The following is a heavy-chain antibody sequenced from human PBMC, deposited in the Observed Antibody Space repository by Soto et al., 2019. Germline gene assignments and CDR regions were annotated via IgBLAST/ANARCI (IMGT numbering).Heavy chain of an antibody. J-gene: IGHJ4*02. Sequence: GASVKVSCKASGGTFGSYAISWVRQAPGQGLEWMGGIIPIFGTANYAQRFQGRVTITADESTSTAYMELSSLRSEDTAVYYCARYGPSYLLWFGEGFDYWGRGTLGTVS. CDR3: ARYGPSYLLWFGEGFDY. V-gene: IGHV1-69*13. CDR1: GGTFGSYA. D-gene: IGHD3-10*01. CDR2: IIPIFGTA.